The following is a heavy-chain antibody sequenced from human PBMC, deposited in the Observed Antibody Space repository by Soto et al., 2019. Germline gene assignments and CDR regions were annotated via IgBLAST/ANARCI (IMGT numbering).Heavy chain of an antibody. CDR2: IKSKIDGGTT. CDR3: TTGATVKN. V-gene: IGHV3-15*01. Sequence: GGSLRLSCAGSGFTFSNAWMYWVRQAPGKGLEWVGRIKSKIDGGTTDYAAPVKGRFTISRDDSKNTLYVQMNSLKTEDTAVYYCTTGATVKNWGQGTLVTVSS. D-gene: IGHD4-17*01. CDR1: GFTFSNAW. J-gene: IGHJ4*02.